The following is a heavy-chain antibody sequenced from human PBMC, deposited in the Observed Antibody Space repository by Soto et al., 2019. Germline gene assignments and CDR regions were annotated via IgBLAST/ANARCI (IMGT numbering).Heavy chain of an antibody. Sequence: QVQLEQSGAEVKKPGSSVKVYCKASGGTFRISAISWVRQAPGQGLEWMGGIMPIFRTPDYAQKFHGRVTITADESTSTAYMELSGLRSDDTAVYFCARDNDRPQLGGNYYYILDVWGHGTTVTVSS. D-gene: IGHD1-1*01. CDR3: ARDNDRPQLGGNYYYILDV. V-gene: IGHV1-69*12. CDR2: IMPIFRTP. J-gene: IGHJ6*02. CDR1: GGTFRISA.